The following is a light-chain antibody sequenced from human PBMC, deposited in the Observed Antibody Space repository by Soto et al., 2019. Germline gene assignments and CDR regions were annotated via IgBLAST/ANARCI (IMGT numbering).Light chain of an antibody. CDR1: QSINNW. J-gene: IGKJ2*01. V-gene: IGKV1-5*01. Sequence: DFQMTQSPPTLSASVGDSVTITCRASQSINNWLAWYQQKPGKAPKVLIYDASNLESGVPSRFSGRGSGTEFTLTISSLQPDDFATYYCQKYKSYRYNFGQGTQVEIK. CDR2: DAS. CDR3: QKYKSYRYN.